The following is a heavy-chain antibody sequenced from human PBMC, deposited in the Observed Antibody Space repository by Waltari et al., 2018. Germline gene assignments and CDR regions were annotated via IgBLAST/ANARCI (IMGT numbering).Heavy chain of an antibody. J-gene: IGHJ4*02. CDR3: ARDGGVATITSY. CDR1: GGSISSSSYY. D-gene: IGHD5-12*01. V-gene: IGHV4-39*07. Sequence: QLQLQESGPGLVKPSETLSLTCTVSGGSISSSSYYWGWIRQPPGKGLEWIGSIYYSGSTYYNPSLKSRVTISVDTSKNQFSLKLSSVTAADTAVYYCARDGGVATITSYWGQGTLVTVSS. CDR2: IYYSGST.